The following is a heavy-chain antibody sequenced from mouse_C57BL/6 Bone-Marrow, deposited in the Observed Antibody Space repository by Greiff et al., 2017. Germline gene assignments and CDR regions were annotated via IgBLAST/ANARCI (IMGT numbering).Heavy chain of an antibody. CDR3: ARN. V-gene: IGHV2-2*01. CDR1: GFSLPRNG. J-gene: IGHJ4*01. CDR2: LWRGGST. Sequence: QVQLQQPGLGLVQLSLSLSITCTVSGFSLPRNGVHWVCQSPGKGLEWLGVLWRGGSTDYNAAFISRLSNSKDNSKSQVFFKMNSLQSDDTAIYYCARNWGKGTSVTVSS.